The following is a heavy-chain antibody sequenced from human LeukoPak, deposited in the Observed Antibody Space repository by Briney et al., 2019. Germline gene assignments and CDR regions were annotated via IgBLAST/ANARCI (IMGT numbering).Heavy chain of an antibody. CDR3: ARARGYFDL. CDR2: TYYRSKWNN. D-gene: IGHD3-10*01. V-gene: IGHV6-1*01. J-gene: IGHJ2*01. CDR1: GDTVSSNSAA. Sequence: SQTLSLTCALSGDTVSSNSAAWSWIRQSPSRGLEWLGRTYYRSKWNNNYAISMKSRITINPDTSKNQFSLQLNSVTPEDTGVYYCARARGYFDLWGRGTLVTVSS.